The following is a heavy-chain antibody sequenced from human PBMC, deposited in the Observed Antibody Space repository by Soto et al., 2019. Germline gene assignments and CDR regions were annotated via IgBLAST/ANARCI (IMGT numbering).Heavy chain of an antibody. CDR3: ARLGLVATITRPSYYFDY. CDR2: IYYSGST. J-gene: IGHJ4*02. Sequence: QVQLQESGPGLVKPSETLSLTCTVSGGSISSYYWSWIRQPPGKGLEWIGYIYYSGSTNYHPSLKRRVTISVDTSKNQFSLKLSSVTAADTAVYYCARLGLVATITRPSYYFDYWGQGTLVTVSS. CDR1: GGSISSYY. D-gene: IGHD5-12*01. V-gene: IGHV4-59*08.